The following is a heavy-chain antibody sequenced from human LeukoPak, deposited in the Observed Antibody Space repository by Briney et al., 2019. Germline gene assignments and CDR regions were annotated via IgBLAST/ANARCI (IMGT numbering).Heavy chain of an antibody. V-gene: IGHV4-4*09. J-gene: IGHJ6*03. D-gene: IGHD3-10*01. CDR3: ARNPMVRGLYYYCYMDV. CDR1: GGSISSYY. Sequence: PSETLSLTCTVSGGSISSYYWSWIRQPPGKGLEWIGYIYTSGSTNYNPSLKSRVTISVDTSKNQFSLKLSSVTAADTAVYYCARNPMVRGLYYYCYMDVWGKGTTVTVSS. CDR2: IYTSGST.